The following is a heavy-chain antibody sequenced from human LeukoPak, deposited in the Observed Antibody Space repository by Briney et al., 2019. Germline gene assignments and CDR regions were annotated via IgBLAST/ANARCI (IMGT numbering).Heavy chain of an antibody. CDR3: AREGMDYGDYVVDY. V-gene: IGHV3-21*01. J-gene: IGHJ4*02. CDR1: GFTFSSYG. D-gene: IGHD4-17*01. Sequence: PGGSLRLSCAASGFTFSSYGMSWVRQAPGKGLEWVSSISSSSSYIYYADSVKGRFTISRDNAKNSLYLQMNSLRAEDTAVYYCAREGMDYGDYVVDYWGQGTLVTVSS. CDR2: ISSSSSYI.